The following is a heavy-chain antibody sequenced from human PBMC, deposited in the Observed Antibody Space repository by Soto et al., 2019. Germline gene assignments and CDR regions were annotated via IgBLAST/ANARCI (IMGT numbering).Heavy chain of an antibody. D-gene: IGHD2-2*01. V-gene: IGHV1-18*01. CDR3: AREASVLIPAAQPSRFDS. Sequence: ASVKVSCKGFGYSFMKYGINWVRQSPGQGLEWVGWISPYSGYTHSAQKFHGRLTLTTDTAASTAYMELRILRSADTALYYCAREASVLIPAAQPSRFDSWGQGTLVTV. CDR1: GYSFMKYG. J-gene: IGHJ4*02. CDR2: ISPYSGYT.